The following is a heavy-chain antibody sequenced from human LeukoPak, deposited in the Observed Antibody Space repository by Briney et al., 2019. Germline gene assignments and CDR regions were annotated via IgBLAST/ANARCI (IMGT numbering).Heavy chain of an antibody. D-gene: IGHD6-6*01. V-gene: IGHV3-7*01. CDR1: GFTFSNYW. CDR2: IKQDGSVK. J-gene: IGHJ4*02. Sequence: GGSLRLSCAASGFTFSNYWMSWVRQAPGKGLEWVANIKQDGSVKYYVDSVKGRFTVSRDNAKNSHFFQMDSLRAEDTSMYYCARIGYSSSSFDYWGQGTLVTVSS. CDR3: ARIGYSSSSFDY.